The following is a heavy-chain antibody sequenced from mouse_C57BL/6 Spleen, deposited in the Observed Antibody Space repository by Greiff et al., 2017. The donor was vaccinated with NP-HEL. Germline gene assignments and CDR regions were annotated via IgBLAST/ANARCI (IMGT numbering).Heavy chain of an antibody. CDR1: GYTFTDYY. Sequence: VQLKESGPELVKPGASVKISCKASGYTFTDYYMNWVKQSHGKSLEWIGDINPNNGGTSYNQKFKGKATLTVDKSSSTAYMELRSLTSEDSAVYYCARPTVVVDWYFDVWGTGTTVTVSS. CDR3: ARPTVVVDWYFDV. J-gene: IGHJ1*03. V-gene: IGHV1-26*01. CDR2: INPNNGGT. D-gene: IGHD1-1*01.